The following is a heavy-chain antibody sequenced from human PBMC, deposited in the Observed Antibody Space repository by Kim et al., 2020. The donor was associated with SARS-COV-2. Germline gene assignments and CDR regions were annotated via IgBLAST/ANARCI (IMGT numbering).Heavy chain of an antibody. V-gene: IGHV3-53*01. CDR1: GFTVSSNY. CDR3: ARGGRYSGYGRGYYFDY. Sequence: GGSLRLSCAASGFTVSSNYMSWVRQAPGKGLEWVSVIYSGGSTYYADSVKGRFTISRDNSKNTLYLQMNSLRAEDTAVYYCARGGRYSGYGRGYYFDYWGQGTLVTVSS. J-gene: IGHJ4*02. D-gene: IGHD5-12*01. CDR2: IYSGGST.